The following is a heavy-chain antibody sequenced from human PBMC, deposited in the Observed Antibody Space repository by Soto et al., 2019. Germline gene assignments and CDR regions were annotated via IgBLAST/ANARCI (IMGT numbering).Heavy chain of an antibody. CDR2: ISAYNGNT. J-gene: IGHJ5*02. CDR3: AREGQNYDFSSGYDWFDP. V-gene: IGHV1-18*04. CDR1: GYTFTSYG. D-gene: IGHD3-3*01. Sequence: ASVKVSCKASGYTFTSYGICWVRQAPGQGLEWMGWISAYNGNTNYAQKLQGRVTMTTDTSTSTAYMELRSLRSDDTAVYYCAREGQNYDFSSGYDWFDPWGQGTLVTVSS.